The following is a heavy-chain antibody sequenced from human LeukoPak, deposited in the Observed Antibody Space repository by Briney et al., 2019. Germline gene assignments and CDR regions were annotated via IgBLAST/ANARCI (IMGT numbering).Heavy chain of an antibody. CDR1: GGSISSYY. V-gene: IGHV4-59*01. J-gene: IGHJ6*02. D-gene: IGHD3-3*01. CDR2: IYYSGST. CDR3: ARDNFWSGYYPKYGMDV. Sequence: SETLSLTCTVSGGSISSYYWSWIRQPPGKGLEWIGYIYYSGSTNYNPSLKSRVTISVDTSKNQFSLKLSSVTAADTAVYYCARDNFWSGYYPKYGMDVWGQGTTATVSS.